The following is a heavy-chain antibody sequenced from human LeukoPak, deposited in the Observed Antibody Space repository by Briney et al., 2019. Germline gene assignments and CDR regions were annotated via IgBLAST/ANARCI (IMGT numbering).Heavy chain of an antibody. Sequence: GGSLRLSCAASGFTFSSYAMHWVRQAPGKGLEYVSAISSNGGSTYYANSVKGRFTISRDNSKNTLYLQMGSLRAEDMAVYYCARDSAEVRGVIVGLLGDYWGQGTLVTVSS. CDR1: GFTFSSYA. CDR3: ARDSAEVRGVIVGLLGDY. V-gene: IGHV3-64*01. D-gene: IGHD3-10*01. CDR2: ISSNGGST. J-gene: IGHJ4*02.